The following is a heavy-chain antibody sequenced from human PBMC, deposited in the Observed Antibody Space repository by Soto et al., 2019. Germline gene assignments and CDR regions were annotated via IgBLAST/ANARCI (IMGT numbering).Heavy chain of an antibody. D-gene: IGHD5-12*01. Sequence: GGSLRLSCAASGFTFSSYAMSWVRQAPGKGLEWVSAISGSGGSTYYADSVKGRFTISRDNSKNTLYLQMNSLRAEDTAVYYCAKDIRGYSGYDYDYWGQGTLVTVSS. V-gene: IGHV3-23*01. J-gene: IGHJ4*02. CDR1: GFTFSSYA. CDR3: AKDIRGYSGYDYDY. CDR2: ISGSGGST.